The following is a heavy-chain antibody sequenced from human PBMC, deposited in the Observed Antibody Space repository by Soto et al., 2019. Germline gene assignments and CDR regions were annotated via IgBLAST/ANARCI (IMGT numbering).Heavy chain of an antibody. D-gene: IGHD3-16*01. CDR3: ARDIGFDYVN. CDR1: GFNVMSYW. Sequence: AGGSLRLSCAVSGFNVMSYWMSWVRQAPGKGLEWVASVKEDGSELYYSHSVRGRFSISRDSAGNALHLTMNYLSAEDTGVYFCARDIGFDYVNWGQGIPVTVSS. V-gene: IGHV3-7*01. CDR2: VKEDGSEL. J-gene: IGHJ4*02.